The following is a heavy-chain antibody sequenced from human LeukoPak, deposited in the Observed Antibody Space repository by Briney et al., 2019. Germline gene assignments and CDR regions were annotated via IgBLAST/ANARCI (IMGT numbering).Heavy chain of an antibody. Sequence: GGSLRLSCAASGFTFDDYGMSWVRRGPGKGLEWVFGINWNGGSTVSADSVKGRFTLSRDNAKNSLYLQMDSLRAEDTGLYYCARSGRSGYYHFDYWGQRTLVTVSS. CDR3: ARSGRSGYYHFDY. CDR2: INWNGGST. J-gene: IGHJ4*02. CDR1: GFTFDDYG. D-gene: IGHD3-22*01. V-gene: IGHV3-20*04.